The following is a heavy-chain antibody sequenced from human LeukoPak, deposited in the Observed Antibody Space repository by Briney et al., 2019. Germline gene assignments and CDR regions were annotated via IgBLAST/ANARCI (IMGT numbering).Heavy chain of an antibody. J-gene: IGHJ3*02. CDR1: GFTFSSYA. V-gene: IGHV4-39*01. CDR2: IYYSGST. Sequence: GSLRLSCAASGFTFSSYAMSWVRQPPGKGLEWIGSIYYSGSTYYNPSLKSRVTISVDTSKNQFSLKLSSVTAADTAVYYCARRGGTTLGAFDIWGQGTMVTVSS. D-gene: IGHD4-23*01. CDR3: ARRGGTTLGAFDI.